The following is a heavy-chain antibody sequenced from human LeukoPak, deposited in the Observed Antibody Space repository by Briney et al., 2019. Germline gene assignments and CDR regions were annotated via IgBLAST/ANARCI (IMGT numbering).Heavy chain of an antibody. D-gene: IGHD6-13*01. J-gene: IGHJ3*02. Sequence: PGGSLRLSCAASGFTFSSYWMSWVRQAPGKGLEWVANIEQDGSEKYYVDSVKGRFTISRDNAKNSLYLQMNSLRAEDTAVYYCARDQGYSSSWYGRPGAFEIWGQGTMVTVSS. CDR3: ARDQGYSSSWYGRPGAFEI. CDR2: IEQDGSEK. CDR1: GFTFSSYW. V-gene: IGHV3-7*01.